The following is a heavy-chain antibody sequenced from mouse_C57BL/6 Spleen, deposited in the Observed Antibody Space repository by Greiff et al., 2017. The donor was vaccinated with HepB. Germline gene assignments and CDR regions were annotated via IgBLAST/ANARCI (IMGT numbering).Heavy chain of an antibody. CDR2: ISYDGSN. Sequence: EVQLQESGPGLVKPSQSLSLTCSVTGYSITSGYYWNWIRQFPGNKLEWMGYISYDGSNNYNPSLKNRISITRDTSKNQFFLKLNSVTTEDTATYDCARGITTVVATRYYFDYWGQGTTLTVSS. J-gene: IGHJ2*01. V-gene: IGHV3-6*01. CDR3: ARGITTVVATRYYFDY. D-gene: IGHD1-1*01. CDR1: GYSITSGYY.